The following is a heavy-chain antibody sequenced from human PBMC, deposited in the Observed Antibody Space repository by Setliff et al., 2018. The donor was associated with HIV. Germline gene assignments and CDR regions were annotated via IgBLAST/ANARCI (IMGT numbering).Heavy chain of an antibody. J-gene: IGHJ3*02. CDR1: GGSISTSY. Sequence: KPSETLSLTCTVSGGSISTSYWNWIRQPPGKGLEWIAYIYISGTTNYNPSLKSRVTISLDTSRSQFSLKLGSVTAADTAMYYCAREHCSGGSCNGFDIWGQGTMVTVSS. CDR3: AREHCSGGSCNGFDI. V-gene: IGHV4-4*09. CDR2: IYISGTT. D-gene: IGHD2-15*01.